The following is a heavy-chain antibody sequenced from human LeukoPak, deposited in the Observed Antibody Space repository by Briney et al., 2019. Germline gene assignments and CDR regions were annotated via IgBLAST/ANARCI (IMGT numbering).Heavy chain of an antibody. CDR3: ARGSRCSGGSCYDNWFDP. Sequence: GGSLRLSCAVSGITLSNYGMSWVRQAPGKGLEWVAGISDSGGSTNYADSVKGRFTISRDNSKNTLYLQMNSLRAEDTAVYYCARGSRCSGGSCYDNWFDPWGQGTLVTVSS. CDR2: ISDSGGST. V-gene: IGHV3-23*01. J-gene: IGHJ5*02. CDR1: GITLSNYG. D-gene: IGHD2-15*01.